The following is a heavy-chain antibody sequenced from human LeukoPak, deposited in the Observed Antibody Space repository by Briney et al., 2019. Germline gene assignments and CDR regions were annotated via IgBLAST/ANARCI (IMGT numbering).Heavy chain of an antibody. V-gene: IGHV3-30-3*01. CDR1: GFTFSSYA. CDR3: AREEGQGYYDSSGYFRGYYFDY. J-gene: IGHJ4*02. Sequence: GGSLRLSCAASGFTFSSYAMHWVRRAPGKGLEWVAVISCDGSNKYYADSVKGRFTISRDNSKNTLYLQMNSLRAEDTAVYYCAREEGQGYYDSSGYFRGYYFDYWGQGTLVTVSS. CDR2: ISCDGSNK. D-gene: IGHD3-22*01.